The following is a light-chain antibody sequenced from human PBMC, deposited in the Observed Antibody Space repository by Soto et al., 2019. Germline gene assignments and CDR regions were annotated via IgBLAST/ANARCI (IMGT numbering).Light chain of an antibody. J-gene: IGKJ4*01. CDR1: QSVSSS. V-gene: IGKV3-11*01. CDR2: HAS. CDR3: QQRTNWPLT. Sequence: EIVLTQSPATLSLSPGERATLSCRASQSVSSSLAWYQQQPGQAPSLLIYHASNRATGIPDRFSGSGSGTDFTLTISSLEPEDFAVYYCQQRTNWPLTFGGGTKVEIK.